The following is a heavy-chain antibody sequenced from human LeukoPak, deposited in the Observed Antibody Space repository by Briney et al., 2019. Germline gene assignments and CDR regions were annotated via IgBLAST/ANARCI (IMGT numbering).Heavy chain of an antibody. CDR1: GYAFTGYY. CDR2: INPNSGGT. J-gene: IGHJ4*02. V-gene: IGHV1-2*02. Sequence: GSSVKVSCKASGYAFTGYYMHWVRQAPGQGLEWMGWINPNSGGTNYAQKFQGRVTMTRDTSINTAYMDLSRLRSDDTAVYYCARDMAAVAGQGYECFDYWGQGTLVTVYS. D-gene: IGHD6-19*01. CDR3: ARDMAAVAGQGYECFDY.